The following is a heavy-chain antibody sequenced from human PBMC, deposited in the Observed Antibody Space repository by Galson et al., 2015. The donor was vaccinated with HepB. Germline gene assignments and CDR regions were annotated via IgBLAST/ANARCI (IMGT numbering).Heavy chain of an antibody. V-gene: IGHV3-30-3*01. CDR1: GSTFRSHA. J-gene: IGHJ5*02. D-gene: IGHD4-17*01. CDR2: ISYDGSNK. Sequence: SLRLSCAASGSTFRSHAMHWVRRAPGKGLEWVAAISYDGSNKAYADSVKGRFTISRDNSKNTLYLQMNSLRAEDTAVYYCAREVTVTTVSRFDPWGQGTLVTVSS. CDR3: AREVTVTTVSRFDP.